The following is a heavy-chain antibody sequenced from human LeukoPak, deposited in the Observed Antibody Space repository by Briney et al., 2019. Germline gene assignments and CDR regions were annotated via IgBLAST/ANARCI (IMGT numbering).Heavy chain of an antibody. D-gene: IGHD3-22*01. CDR1: GFTFSTYS. CDR2: ISYSSSPI. V-gene: IGHV3-48*04. CDR3: AKDSYYYDSSGYYQYFDY. J-gene: IGHJ4*02. Sequence: TGGSLRLSCAASGFTFSTYSMKWVRQAPGKGLECVSYISYSSSPIYYADSVKGRFTISRDNAKNSLYLQMNSLRAEDTALYYCAKDSYYYDSSGYYQYFDYWGQGTLVTVSS.